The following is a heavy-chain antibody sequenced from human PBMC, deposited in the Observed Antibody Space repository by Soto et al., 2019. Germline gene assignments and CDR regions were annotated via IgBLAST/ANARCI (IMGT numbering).Heavy chain of an antibody. CDR2: IDPSDSQT. V-gene: IGHV5-10-1*01. CDR3: ASNLHDSGTGTNFQYYLEA. Sequence: PLQSVKVSCXGSGHRFAGYCVTWVRQKQGKGPEWMGRIDPSDSQTYYSPSFRGHVTISAIKSITTVFLQWSRLMASDTALSYPASNLHDSGTGTNFQYYLEACGEGTPVTVSS. CDR1: GHRFAGYC. J-gene: IGHJ4*02. D-gene: IGHD2-8*01.